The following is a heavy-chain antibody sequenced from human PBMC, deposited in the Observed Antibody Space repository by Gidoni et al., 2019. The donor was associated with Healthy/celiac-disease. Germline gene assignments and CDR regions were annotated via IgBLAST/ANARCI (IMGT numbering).Heavy chain of an antibody. CDR3: ARATTSYYYDSSGYYLDY. D-gene: IGHD3-22*01. V-gene: IGHV3-21*01. CDR1: GFTFSRYS. Sequence: EVQLVESGGGLVKPGGSLRLSCAASGFTFSRYSRNWVRQAPGKGLEWVSSISSISSYIYYADSVKGRFTISRDNAKNSLYLQMNSLRAEDTAVYYCARATTSYYYDSSGYYLDYWGQGTLVTVSS. J-gene: IGHJ4*02. CDR2: ISSISSYI.